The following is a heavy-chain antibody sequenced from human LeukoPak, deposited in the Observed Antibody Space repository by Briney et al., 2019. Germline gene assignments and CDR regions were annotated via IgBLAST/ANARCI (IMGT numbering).Heavy chain of an antibody. V-gene: IGHV4-31*03. CDR1: GGSISSGGYY. CDR2: IYYSGST. D-gene: IGHD6-13*01. Sequence: SPSETLSLTCTVSGGSISSGGYYWSWIRQHPGKGLEWIGYIYYSGSTYYNPSLKSRVTISVDTSKNQFSLKLSSVTAADTAVYYCARDINKGSSWVFDPWGQGTLVTVSS. CDR3: ARDINKGSSWVFDP. J-gene: IGHJ5*02.